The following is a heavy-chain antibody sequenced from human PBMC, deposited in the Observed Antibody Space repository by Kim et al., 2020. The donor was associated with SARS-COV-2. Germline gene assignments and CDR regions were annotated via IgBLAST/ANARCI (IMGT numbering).Heavy chain of an antibody. V-gene: IGHV3-11*01. J-gene: IGHJ4*02. CDR3: ARGLVRSWITDY. Sequence: YYADSVKGRFTISRDNAKNSLYLQMNSLGAEDTAVYYCARGLVRSWITDYWGQGTLVTVSS. D-gene: IGHD1-26*01.